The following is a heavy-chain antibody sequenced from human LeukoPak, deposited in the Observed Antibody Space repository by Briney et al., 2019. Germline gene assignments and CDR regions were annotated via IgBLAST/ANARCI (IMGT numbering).Heavy chain of an antibody. CDR3: AKSEENYYFYGMDV. Sequence: GGSLRLSCAASGFTFSSYDMSWVRQAPGKGLEWVSIIIGSGGTTYYADSVKGRFTISRDNSKNTLYLQMNSLRAEDTAVYYCAKSEENYYFYGMDVWGQGTTVTVSS. V-gene: IGHV3-23*01. CDR1: GFTFSSYD. CDR2: IIGSGGTT. J-gene: IGHJ6*02.